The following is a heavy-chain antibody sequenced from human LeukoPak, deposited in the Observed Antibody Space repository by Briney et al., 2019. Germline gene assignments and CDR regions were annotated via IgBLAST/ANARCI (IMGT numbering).Heavy chain of an antibody. CDR2: IYYSGST. CDR3: ARGARGYPDDNFDY. V-gene: IGHV4-39*07. CDR1: GGSISSSSCY. J-gene: IGHJ4*02. D-gene: IGHD5-12*01. Sequence: SETLTLTCTVSGGSISSSSCYWGWIRQPPGKGLEWIGSIYYSGSTYYNPSLKSRVTISVDTSKKQFSLNLNSVTAADTAIYYCARGARGYPDDNFDYWGQGTLVTVSS.